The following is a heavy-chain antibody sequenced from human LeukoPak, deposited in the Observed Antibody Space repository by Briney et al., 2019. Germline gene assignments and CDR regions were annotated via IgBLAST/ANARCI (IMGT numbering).Heavy chain of an antibody. D-gene: IGHD3-9*01. J-gene: IGHJ4*02. Sequence: GGSLRLSCAASGFTFSSYAMSWVRQAAGRGLGWVSAISGSGGSTYYADSEKGRFTISRDNSNNTLYLQMNSLRAEDTAVYYCAKGVSVDILTGPYFDYWGQGTLVTVSS. V-gene: IGHV3-23*01. CDR1: GFTFSSYA. CDR2: ISGSGGST. CDR3: AKGVSVDILTGPYFDY.